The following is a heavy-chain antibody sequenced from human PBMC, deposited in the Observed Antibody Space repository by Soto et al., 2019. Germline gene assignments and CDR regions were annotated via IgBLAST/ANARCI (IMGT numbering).Heavy chain of an antibody. V-gene: IGHV3-33*01. D-gene: IGHD3-3*01. CDR3: ARVGYDFWSGYYDIGDYYYYMDV. J-gene: IGHJ6*03. Sequence: GGSLRLSCAASGFTFSSYGMHWVRQAPGKGLEWVAVIWYDGSNKYYADSVKGRFTISRDNSKNTLYLQMNSLRAEDTAVYYCARVGYDFWSGYYDIGDYYYYMDVWGKGTTVTVSS. CDR1: GFTFSSYG. CDR2: IWYDGSNK.